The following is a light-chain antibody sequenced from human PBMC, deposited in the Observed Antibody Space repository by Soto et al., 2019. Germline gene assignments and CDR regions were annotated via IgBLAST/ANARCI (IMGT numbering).Light chain of an antibody. V-gene: IGKV3-15*01. CDR2: GAS. CDR1: QSVSLS. J-gene: IGKJ1*01. CDR3: QQYHIGPSWT. Sequence: EIRVTQAPATLSVSLGDSATLSCRASQSVSLSLAWYQMRPGQPPRLLIYGASTRATDIPARFSGSGSGTDFTLPISSLQSEDFAFYFCQQYHIGPSWTCGLGTKGE.